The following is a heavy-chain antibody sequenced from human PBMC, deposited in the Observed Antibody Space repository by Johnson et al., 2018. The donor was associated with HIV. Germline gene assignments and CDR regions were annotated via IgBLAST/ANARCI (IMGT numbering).Heavy chain of an antibody. CDR1: GFTFSSYA. CDR3: ARDLGDSSSSWRELSAFDI. V-gene: IGHV3-30*04. Sequence: QVHLVESGGGVVQPGRSLRLSCAASGFTFSSYAMNWVRQAPGKGLEWVAVISYDGSNKYYADSVKGRFTISRDNAKNSLYLQMNSLRAEDTAVYYCARDLGDSSSSWRELSAFDIWGQGTMVTVSS. D-gene: IGHD6-6*01. J-gene: IGHJ3*02. CDR2: ISYDGSNK.